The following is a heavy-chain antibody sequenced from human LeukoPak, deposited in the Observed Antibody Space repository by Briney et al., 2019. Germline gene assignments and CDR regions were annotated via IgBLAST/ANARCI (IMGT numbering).Heavy chain of an antibody. V-gene: IGHV4-59*08. CDR3: ARSRLTVSGSKKGAFDI. Sequence: SETLSLTCAVYGGSFSGYYWSWIRQPPGKGLEWIGYIYYSGSTNYNPSLKSRVTISVDTSKNQFSLKLSSVTAADTAVYYCARSRLTVSGSKKGAFDIWGQGTMVTVSS. CDR1: GGSFSGYY. D-gene: IGHD6-19*01. J-gene: IGHJ3*02. CDR2: IYYSGST.